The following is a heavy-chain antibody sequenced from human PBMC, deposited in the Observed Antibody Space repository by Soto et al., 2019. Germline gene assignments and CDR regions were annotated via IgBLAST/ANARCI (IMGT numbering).Heavy chain of an antibody. CDR1: GGSISSGGYY. J-gene: IGHJ4*02. CDR3: ERSLITGTSRYYFDY. D-gene: IGHD1-20*01. Sequence: QVQLQESGPGLVKPSQTLSLTCTVSGGSISSGGYYWSWIRQHPGNGLEWIGYIYYSGSTYYNQSLKRRVTISVDTSKIQFSLKLSSVTAADTAVYYCERSLITGTSRYYFDYWGQGTLVTVSS. CDR2: IYYSGST. V-gene: IGHV4-31*03.